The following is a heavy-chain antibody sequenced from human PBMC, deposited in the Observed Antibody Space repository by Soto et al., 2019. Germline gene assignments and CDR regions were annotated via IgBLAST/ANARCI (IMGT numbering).Heavy chain of an antibody. CDR1: GGSISTGGYY. Sequence: TLSLTCTVSGGSISTGGYYWSWIRQYPGKGLEWLGYIDGSGYTFYNPSLQSRLTLSMDTSKNQFSLKLSSATAADTAVYFCARKQAGFFYGIDYWGQGTLVTVSS. J-gene: IGHJ4*02. CDR2: IDGSGYT. D-gene: IGHD3-3*01. V-gene: IGHV4-31*03. CDR3: ARKQAGFFYGIDY.